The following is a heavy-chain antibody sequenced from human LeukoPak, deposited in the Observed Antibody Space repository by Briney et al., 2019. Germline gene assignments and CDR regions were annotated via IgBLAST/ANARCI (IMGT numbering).Heavy chain of an antibody. CDR3: ARGRYYLDS. V-gene: IGHV3-7*01. D-gene: IGHD4-17*01. Sequence: GGSLRLSCAASGFTFSNYWMNWVRQAPGKGLEWVANIKQDGSEKYYVDSVKGRFTISRDNAKNSLYLQMNSLRAEDTAVYYCARGRYYLDSWGQGSLVTVSS. J-gene: IGHJ4*02. CDR1: GFTFSNYW. CDR2: IKQDGSEK.